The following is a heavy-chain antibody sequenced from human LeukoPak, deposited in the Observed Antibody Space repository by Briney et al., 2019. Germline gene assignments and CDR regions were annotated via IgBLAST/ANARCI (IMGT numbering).Heavy chain of an antibody. V-gene: IGHV1-8*01. CDR2: MNPDSGNT. CDR1: GYTFTNYD. Sequence: ALVKVSCKASGYTFTNYDINWVRQATGQGLEWMGWMNPDSGNTGYAQKFQGRVTMTRDTSTSTAYMELSNLRSEDTAVYYCTRGGEYSASPGVDWGQGTLVTVSS. D-gene: IGHD6-6*01. CDR3: TRGGEYSASPGVD. J-gene: IGHJ4*02.